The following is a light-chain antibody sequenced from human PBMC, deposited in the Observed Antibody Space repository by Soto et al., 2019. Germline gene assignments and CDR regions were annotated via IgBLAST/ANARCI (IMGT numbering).Light chain of an antibody. CDR1: QSVSSSY. CDR2: GAS. J-gene: IGKJ1*01. CDR3: QQYGSSPRT. V-gene: IGKV3-20*01. Sequence: EIVLTQSPGTLSLSPGERVTLSCRASQSVSSSYLDWYQQKPGQAPRLLIYGASSRATGIPDRFSGSGSGTDFTLTISRLEPEDFAVYYCQQYGSSPRTFGQGTKVDIK.